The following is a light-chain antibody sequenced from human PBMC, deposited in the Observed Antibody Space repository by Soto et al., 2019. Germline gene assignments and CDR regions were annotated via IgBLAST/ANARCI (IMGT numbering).Light chain of an antibody. V-gene: IGLV2-14*01. J-gene: IGLJ1*01. CDR2: DVS. CDR1: SSDVGGYNY. CDR3: SSYTSSSTPYV. Sequence: QPALNQPAAVSGSTGQSITISCTGTSSDVGGYNYVSWYQQHPGKAPKLMIYDVSNRPSGVSNRFSGSKSGNTASLTISGLQAEDEADYYCSSYTSSSTPYVFGTGTKVTVL.